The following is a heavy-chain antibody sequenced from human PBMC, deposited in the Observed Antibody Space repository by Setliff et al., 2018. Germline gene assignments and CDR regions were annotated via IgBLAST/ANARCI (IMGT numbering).Heavy chain of an antibody. Sequence: LSETLSLTCNVSGGSISSDYWSWIRQPPGKALEWIGYFYHSASSNYNPSLKGRVTMSADTSKNQLYLSLTSVSVADTAMYYCARSHYYASGNSHYYYMDVWGKGTAVTVSS. CDR2: FYHSASS. CDR1: GGSISSDY. D-gene: IGHD3-10*01. J-gene: IGHJ6*03. CDR3: ARSHYYASGNSHYYYMDV. V-gene: IGHV4-59*08.